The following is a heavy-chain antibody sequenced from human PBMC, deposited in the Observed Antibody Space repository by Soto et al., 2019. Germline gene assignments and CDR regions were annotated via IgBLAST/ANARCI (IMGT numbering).Heavy chain of an antibody. J-gene: IGHJ4*02. CDR3: AKDPLTTGTTFDY. Sequence: GGSLRLSCAASGFTFSDFAMSWVRQAPGKGLEWVSTINKSGGSTYYADSVKGRFSISRDNSRNTLFLQMNSLSAEDTAIYYCAKDPLTTGTTFDYWGQGXLVTVYS. D-gene: IGHD1-1*01. V-gene: IGHV3-23*01. CDR2: INKSGGST. CDR1: GFTFSDFA.